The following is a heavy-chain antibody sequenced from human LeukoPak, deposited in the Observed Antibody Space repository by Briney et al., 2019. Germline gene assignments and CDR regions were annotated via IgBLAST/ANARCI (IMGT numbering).Heavy chain of an antibody. CDR2: IYYSGST. CDR3: ARRPRGYTYGENYYYYYGMDV. D-gene: IGHD5-18*01. V-gene: IGHV4-39*01. J-gene: IGHJ6*02. CDR1: GGSISSSSYY. Sequence: SETLSLTCTVSGGSISSSSYYWGWIRQPPGKGLECIGSIYYSGSTYYNPSLKSRVTISVDTSKNQFSLQLSSVTAADTAVYYCARRPRGYTYGENYYYYYGMDVWGQGTTVTVSS.